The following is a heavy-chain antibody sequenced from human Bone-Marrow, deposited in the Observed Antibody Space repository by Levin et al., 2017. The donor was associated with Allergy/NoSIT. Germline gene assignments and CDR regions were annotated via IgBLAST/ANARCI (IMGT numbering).Heavy chain of an antibody. CDR2: ISPNSGDT. D-gene: IGHD2-2*01. CDR1: GYTFTGYY. CDR3: ASCTSTSC. Sequence: PVASVKVSCKASGYTFTGYYIHWVRQAPGQGLEWMGRISPNSGDTKYAQKFQGRVTMTRDTSINTAYMELSSLRSDDTAVYYCASCTSTSCWGQGTLVTVSS. J-gene: IGHJ4*02. V-gene: IGHV1-2*06.